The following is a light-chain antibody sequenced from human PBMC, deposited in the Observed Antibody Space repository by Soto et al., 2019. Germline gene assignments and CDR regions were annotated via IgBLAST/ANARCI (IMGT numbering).Light chain of an antibody. CDR2: SNN. J-gene: IGLJ2*01. Sequence: QAVVTQSPSASGTPGQRVTISCSGSSSNIGSNTVNWYQQLPGTAHKLLIYSNNQRPSGVPDLFSGSKSGTSASLAISGLQSGDEADDYCEAWDDSLDGPDVVFGGGTKLIV. V-gene: IGLV1-44*01. CDR1: SSNIGSNT. CDR3: EAWDDSLDGPDVV.